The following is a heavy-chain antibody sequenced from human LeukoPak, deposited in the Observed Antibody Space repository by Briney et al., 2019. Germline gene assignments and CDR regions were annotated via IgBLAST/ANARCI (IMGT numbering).Heavy chain of an antibody. V-gene: IGHV3-33*01. D-gene: IGHD2-15*01. CDR3: ARVLCSGGTCLDAFDI. CDR1: GFTFSSYG. J-gene: IGHJ3*02. Sequence: GGSLRLSCVASGFTFSSYGMYWVRQAPGKGLEWVAVIWYDGSNKYYADSVKGRFTISRDNSKNALYLQMNSLRAEDTAVYYCARVLCSGGTCLDAFDIWGQGTMVTVSS. CDR2: IWYDGSNK.